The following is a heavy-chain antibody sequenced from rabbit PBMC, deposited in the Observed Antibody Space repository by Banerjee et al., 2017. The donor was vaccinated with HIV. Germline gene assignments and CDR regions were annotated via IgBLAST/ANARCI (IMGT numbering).Heavy chain of an antibody. J-gene: IGHJ3*01. V-gene: IGHV1S45*01. CDR1: GLDFSSSYW. CDR3: ARGGYAYGYAGYAYAMTRLDL. D-gene: IGHD6-1*01. Sequence: QEQLVEYGGDLVQPEGSLTLTCKVSGLDFSSSYWICWVRQAPGKGLEWIGCIYAGSGSAKYASWAKGRFTISKTSSTTVTLQMTNLTAADTATYFCARGGYAYGYAGYAYAMTRLDLWGPGTLVTVS. CDR2: IYAGSGSA.